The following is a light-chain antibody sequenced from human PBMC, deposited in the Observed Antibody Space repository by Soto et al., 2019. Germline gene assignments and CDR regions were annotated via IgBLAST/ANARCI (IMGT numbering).Light chain of an antibody. V-gene: IGKV3-20*01. Sequence: EIVLTQSPGTLSLSPGEKATLSCRASQSVSSSYFAWYQQKPGQAPRLLIYGASKRATGIPDRFSGSGSGPDFTLTVSRLEPEDFAVYYCQQYGGSATFGQGTKV. CDR2: GAS. CDR1: QSVSSSY. J-gene: IGKJ1*01. CDR3: QQYGGSAT.